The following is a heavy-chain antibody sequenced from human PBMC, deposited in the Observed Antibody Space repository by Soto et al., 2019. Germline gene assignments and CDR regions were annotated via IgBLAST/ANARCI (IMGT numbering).Heavy chain of an antibody. CDR2: ISAYNGNT. V-gene: IGHV1-18*01. CDR1: GYTFTSYG. CDR3: ARDREYSSSSWFDP. D-gene: IGHD6-6*01. J-gene: IGHJ5*02. Sequence: ASVKVSCKASGYTFTSYGISWVRQAPGQGLEWMGWISAYNGNTNYAQKLQGRVNMTTDTSTSTAYMELRSLISDDTAVYYCARDREYSSSSWFDPWGQGTLVTVSS.